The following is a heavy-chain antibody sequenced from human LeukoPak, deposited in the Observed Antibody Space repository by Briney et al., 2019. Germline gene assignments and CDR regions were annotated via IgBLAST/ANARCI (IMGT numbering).Heavy chain of an antibody. CDR3: ASEYSSSDVTTIKIDY. Sequence: PGGSLRLSCAASGFTFSSYWMSWVRQAPGKGLEWVANIKQDGSEKYYVDSVKGRFTISRDNAKNSLYLQMNSLRAEDTAVYYCASEYSSSDVTTIKIDYWGQGTLVTVSS. D-gene: IGHD6-6*01. CDR1: GFTFSSYW. J-gene: IGHJ4*02. V-gene: IGHV3-7*01. CDR2: IKQDGSEK.